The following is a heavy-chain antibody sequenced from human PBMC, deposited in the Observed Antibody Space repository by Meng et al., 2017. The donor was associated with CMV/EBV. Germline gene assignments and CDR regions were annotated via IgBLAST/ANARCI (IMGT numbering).Heavy chain of an antibody. CDR1: SDSGYD. J-gene: IGHJ5*02. V-gene: IGHV4-34*01. D-gene: IGHD2-2*01. CDR3: ARGQEVVVVPAARTSWFDP. Sequence: SDSGYDGSWRRQPPGKGVEWIGEINHSGSTNYNPSLKSRVTISVDTSKNQFSLKPSSVTAADTAVYYCARGQEVVVVPAARTSWFDPWGQGTLVTVSS. CDR2: INHSGST.